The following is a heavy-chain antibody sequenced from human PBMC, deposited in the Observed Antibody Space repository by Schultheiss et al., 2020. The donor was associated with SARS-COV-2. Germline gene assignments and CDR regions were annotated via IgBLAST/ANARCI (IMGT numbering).Heavy chain of an antibody. Sequence: SETLSLTCTVSGDSITGYYWNWIRQPPGKGLEWIGYIYYSGSTNYNPSLKGRVTISVDTYKNQFSLKLDSVTAADTAVYYCARVVVKRAFDIWGQGTMVTVSS. V-gene: IGHV4-59*01. J-gene: IGHJ3*02. CDR2: IYYSGST. CDR3: ARVVVKRAFDI. CDR1: GDSITGYY. D-gene: IGHD2-21*01.